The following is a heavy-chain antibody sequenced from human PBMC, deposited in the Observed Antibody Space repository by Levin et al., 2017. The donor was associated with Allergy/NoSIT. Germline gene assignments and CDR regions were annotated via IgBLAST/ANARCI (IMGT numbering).Heavy chain of an antibody. CDR1: GFTFSSYG. Sequence: SCAASGFTFSSYGMHWVRQAPGKGLEWVAVISYDGSNKYYADSVKGRFTISRDNSKNTLYLQMNSLRAEDTAVYYCAKGTALLWFGELLSGHFDYWGQGTLVTVSS. CDR2: ISYDGSNK. CDR3: AKGTALLWFGELLSGHFDY. V-gene: IGHV3-30*18. J-gene: IGHJ4*02. D-gene: IGHD3-10*01.